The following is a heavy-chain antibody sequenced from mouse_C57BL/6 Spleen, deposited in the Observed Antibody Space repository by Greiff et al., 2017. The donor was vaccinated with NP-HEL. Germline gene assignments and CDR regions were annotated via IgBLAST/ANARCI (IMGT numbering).Heavy chain of an antibody. Sequence: EVQLVESGGDLVKPGGSLKLSCAASGFTFSSYGMSWVRQTPDKRLEWVATISSGGSYTYYPDSVKGRFTISSDNAKNTLYLEMSSLKSDDTAMYYFAGQISQPMDYWGQGTSVTVSS. CDR3: AGQISQPMDY. J-gene: IGHJ4*01. CDR1: GFTFSSYG. V-gene: IGHV5-6*01. CDR2: ISSGGSYT.